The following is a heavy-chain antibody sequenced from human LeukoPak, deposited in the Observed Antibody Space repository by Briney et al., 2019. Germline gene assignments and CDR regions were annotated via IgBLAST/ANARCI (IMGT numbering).Heavy chain of an antibody. V-gene: IGHV3-74*01. D-gene: IGHD6-19*01. J-gene: IGHJ4*02. CDR1: GFTFSKYW. CDR3: ATKQWLAPPPDS. CDR2: INTDGTVT. Sequence: PGGSLRLSCAASGFTFSKYWMLWVRQAPGKGLESVSRINTDGTVTTYADSVKGRFTVSRDNADNTVFLQMNSVSDEDTAVYYCATKQWLAPPPDSWGQGTPVTVSS.